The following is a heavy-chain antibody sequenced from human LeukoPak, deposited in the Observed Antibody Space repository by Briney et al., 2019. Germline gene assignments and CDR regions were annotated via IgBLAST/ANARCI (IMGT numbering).Heavy chain of an antibody. Sequence: PGGSLRLSCTASGFTLSRHAMHWVRQAPGKGLEWLLVISYDGSNQYYADSVKGRFTISRDNSKNTLYLQMNSLRAEDTAVYYCAKDRAGTREFDYWGQGTLVTVSS. D-gene: IGHD6-19*01. CDR2: ISYDGSNQ. V-gene: IGHV3-30-3*01. CDR3: AKDRAGTREFDY. CDR1: GFTLSRHA. J-gene: IGHJ4*02.